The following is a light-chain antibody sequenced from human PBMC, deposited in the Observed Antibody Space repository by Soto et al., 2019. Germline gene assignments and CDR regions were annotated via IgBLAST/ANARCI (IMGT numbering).Light chain of an antibody. J-gene: IGLJ2*01. CDR1: KLGDNY. CDR3: QAWDSSTEV. CDR2: QDS. Sequence: SYELTQPPSVSVSPGQTASITCSGDKLGDNYACWYQQKPGQSPVLVIYQDSKRPSGIPERFSGSNSGNTATLTISGTQAMDEDDYYCQAWDSSTEVFGGGTKLTVL. V-gene: IGLV3-1*01.